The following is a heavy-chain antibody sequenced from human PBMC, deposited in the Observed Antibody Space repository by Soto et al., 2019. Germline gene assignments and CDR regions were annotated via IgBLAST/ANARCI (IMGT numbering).Heavy chain of an antibody. V-gene: IGHV1-69*13. CDR1: GGTFSSYA. Sequence: SVKVSCKASGGTFSSYAISWVRQAPGQGLEWMGGIIPIFGTANYAQKFQGRVTITADESTSTAYMELSSLRSEDTAVYYCARALAYYYDSGPWGQGTLVTSPQ. D-gene: IGHD3-22*01. CDR3: ARALAYYYDSGP. CDR2: IIPIFGTA. J-gene: IGHJ4*02.